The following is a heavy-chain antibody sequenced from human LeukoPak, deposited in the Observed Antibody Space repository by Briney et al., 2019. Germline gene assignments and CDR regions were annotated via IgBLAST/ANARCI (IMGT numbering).Heavy chain of an antibody. CDR3: ARDADIVVVPAARGDPGLDY. J-gene: IGHJ4*02. D-gene: IGHD2-2*01. CDR1: GFTFSSYG. V-gene: IGHV3-33*01. CDR2: IWYDGSNK. Sequence: GGSLRLSCAASGFTFSSYGMHWVRQAPGKGLEWVAVIWYDGSNKYYADSVKGRFTISRDNSKNTLYLQMNSLRAEDTAVYYCARDADIVVVPAARGDPGLDYWGQGTLVTVSS.